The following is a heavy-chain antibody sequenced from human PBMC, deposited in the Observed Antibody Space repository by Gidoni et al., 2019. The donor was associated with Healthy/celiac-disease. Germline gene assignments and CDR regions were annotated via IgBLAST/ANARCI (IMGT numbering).Heavy chain of an antibody. Sequence: ASGFTFTSSAMQWVRQARGQRLEWIGWIVVGSGNTNYAQKFQERVTITRAMSTSTAYMELSSLRSEDTAVYHCAADLGGSYENWGQGTLVTVSS. V-gene: IGHV1-58*02. D-gene: IGHD1-26*01. CDR3: AADLGGSYEN. CDR2: IVVGSGNT. CDR1: GFTFTSSA. J-gene: IGHJ4*02.